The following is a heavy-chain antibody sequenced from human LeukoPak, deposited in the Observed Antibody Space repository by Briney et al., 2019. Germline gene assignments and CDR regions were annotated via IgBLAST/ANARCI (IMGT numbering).Heavy chain of an antibody. V-gene: IGHV3-23*01. J-gene: IGHJ4*02. CDR3: AKARGVLWFGELSN. Sequence: GGSLRLSCAASGFTFSSYAMSWVRQAPGKGLEWVSAISGSGGSTYYADSVKGRFTISRDNSKNTLYLQMNSLRAEDTAVYYCAKARGVLWFGELSNWGQGTLVTVSS. CDR2: ISGSGGST. D-gene: IGHD3-10*01. CDR1: GFTFSSYA.